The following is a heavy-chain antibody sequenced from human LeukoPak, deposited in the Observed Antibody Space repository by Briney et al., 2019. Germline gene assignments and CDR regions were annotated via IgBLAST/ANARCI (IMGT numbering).Heavy chain of an antibody. V-gene: IGHV1-69*05. D-gene: IGHD3-10*01. CDR1: GGTFSSYA. J-gene: IGHJ4*02. Sequence: ASVKVSCKASGGTFSSYAISWVRQAPGQGLEWMGGIIPIFGTANYAQKFQGRVTITTDESTSTAYMELSSLGSEDTAVYYCARLLWFGEADYWGQGTLVTVSS. CDR3: ARLLWFGEADY. CDR2: IIPIFGTA.